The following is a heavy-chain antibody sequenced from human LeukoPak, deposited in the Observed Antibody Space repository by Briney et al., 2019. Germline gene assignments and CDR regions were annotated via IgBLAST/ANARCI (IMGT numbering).Heavy chain of an antibody. V-gene: IGHV3-15*01. Sequence: GEALRLSCAASVYTLSNAWISWVRQAPGKGREWFGRIKSKTDGGTTDYTALVKGRFTISRDDSKNTLYLQMTSLKTEDTAVYYCTTGKVRESWGQGTLVTVSS. CDR3: TTGKVRES. CDR2: IKSKTDGGTT. D-gene: IGHD3-10*01. CDR1: VYTLSNAW. J-gene: IGHJ4*02.